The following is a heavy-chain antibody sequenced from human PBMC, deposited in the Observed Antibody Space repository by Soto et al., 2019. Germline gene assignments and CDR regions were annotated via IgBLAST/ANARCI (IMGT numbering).Heavy chain of an antibody. CDR2: INPNSGGT. V-gene: IGHV1-2*02. D-gene: IGHD2-21*02. J-gene: IGHJ4*02. Sequence: GASVKVSCKASGYTFTGYYMQWVRQALGQGLEWMGWINPNSGGTNYAQKFQGHVTISADRSLNTAYLHFSSLQASDTAIYFCARQNHGGDSTYLDYWGQGALVTVSS. CDR3: ARQNHGGDSTYLDY. CDR1: GYTFTGYY.